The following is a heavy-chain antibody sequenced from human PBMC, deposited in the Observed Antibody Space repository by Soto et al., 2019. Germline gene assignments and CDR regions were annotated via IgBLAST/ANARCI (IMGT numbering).Heavy chain of an antibody. Sequence: ASVKVSCKASGGTFSSYTISWVRQAPGQGLEWMGRIIPILGIANYAQKFQGRVTITADKSTSTAYMELSSLRSEDTAVYYCANEDPFLKRIVGAKGLFDPWGQGTLVTGSS. V-gene: IGHV1-69*02. CDR3: ANEDPFLKRIVGAKGLFDP. J-gene: IGHJ5*02. CDR2: IIPILGIA. CDR1: GGTFSSYT. D-gene: IGHD1-26*01.